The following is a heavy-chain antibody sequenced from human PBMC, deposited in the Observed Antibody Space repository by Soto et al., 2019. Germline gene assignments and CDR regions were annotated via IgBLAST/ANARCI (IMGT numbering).Heavy chain of an antibody. D-gene: IGHD3-10*01. Sequence: EVQLVESGGGLVKPGGSLRLSCAASGFTFSSYSMNWVRQAPGKGLEWVSSISSSSSYIYYADSVKGRFTISRDNAKNSLYLQMNSLRAEDTAVYYCAGERGVRGVLIPLFDYWGQGTLVTVSS. J-gene: IGHJ4*02. CDR3: AGERGVRGVLIPLFDY. V-gene: IGHV3-21*01. CDR2: ISSSSSYI. CDR1: GFTFSSYS.